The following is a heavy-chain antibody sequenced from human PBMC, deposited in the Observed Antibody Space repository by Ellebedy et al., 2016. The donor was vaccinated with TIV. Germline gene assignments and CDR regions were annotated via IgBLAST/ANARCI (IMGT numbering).Heavy chain of an antibody. Sequence: GGSLRLXXAASGFTLSGYWMHWVRQVPGKGLVWVSRINNDGSSTSYADSVKGRFTISRDNAKNTLFLQMNSLTADDAGVYYCARDRDDPNPGDAFDMWGQGTMVTVSS. CDR1: GFTLSGYW. CDR2: INNDGSST. CDR3: ARDRDDPNPGDAFDM. J-gene: IGHJ3*02. V-gene: IGHV3-74*01.